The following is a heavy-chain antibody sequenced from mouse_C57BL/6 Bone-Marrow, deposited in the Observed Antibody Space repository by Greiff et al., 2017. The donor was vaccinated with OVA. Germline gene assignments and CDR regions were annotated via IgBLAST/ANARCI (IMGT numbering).Heavy chain of an antibody. J-gene: IGHJ4*01. D-gene: IGHD1-1*01. CDR1: GYTFTSYW. CDR3: ASLLLRSFYAMDY. CDR2: IDPNSGGT. Sequence: QVHVKQSGAELVKPGASVKLSCKASGYTFTSYWMHWVKQRPGRGLEWIGRIDPNSGGTKYNEKFKSKATLTVDKPSSTAYMQLSSLTSEDSAVYYCASLLLRSFYAMDYWGQGTSVTVSS. V-gene: IGHV1-72*01.